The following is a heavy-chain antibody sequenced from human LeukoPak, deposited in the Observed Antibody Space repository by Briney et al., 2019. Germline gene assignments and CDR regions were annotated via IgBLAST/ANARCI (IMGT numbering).Heavy chain of an antibody. Sequence: GGSPRLSCAASGFTFSSYSMNWVRQAPGKGLEWVSSISSSSSCIYYADSVKGRFTISRDNAKNSLYLQMNSLRAEDTAVYYCARVMRYSYYFDYWGQGTLVTVSS. V-gene: IGHV3-21*01. J-gene: IGHJ4*02. CDR1: GFTFSSYS. CDR3: ARVMRYSYYFDY. CDR2: ISSSSSCI. D-gene: IGHD1-1*01.